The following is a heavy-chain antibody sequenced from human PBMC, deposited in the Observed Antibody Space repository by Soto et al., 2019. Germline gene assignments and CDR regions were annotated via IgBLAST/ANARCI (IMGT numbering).Heavy chain of an antibody. D-gene: IGHD6-19*01. J-gene: IGHJ4*02. CDR1: GYTFTSYA. CDR2: INAGNGNT. V-gene: IGHV1-3*01. Sequence: QVQLVQSGAEVKKPGASVKVSCKTSGYTFTSYAMHWVRQAPGQRLEWMGWINAGNGNTKYSQKFQGRVTITIDTSASRAYMELSSLRSEDTAIYYCARDLGGWPDYWGQGTLVTVSS. CDR3: ARDLGGWPDY.